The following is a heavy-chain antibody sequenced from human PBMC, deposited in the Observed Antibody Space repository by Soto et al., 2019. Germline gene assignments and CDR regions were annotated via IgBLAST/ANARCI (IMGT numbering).Heavy chain of an antibody. D-gene: IGHD1-1*01. V-gene: IGHV3-23*01. J-gene: IGHJ3*02. Sequence: HGAPLTLACADSGFTFSYSALRWVRKAPGKGLEWVSAINERGGSTYYADSVKGRFTISRDNSKNTLYLQMKSLRAEDTALYYCAKDKSGTTAFDIWGQGTMVTVSS. CDR3: AKDKSGTTAFDI. CDR1: GFTFSYSA. CDR2: INERGGST.